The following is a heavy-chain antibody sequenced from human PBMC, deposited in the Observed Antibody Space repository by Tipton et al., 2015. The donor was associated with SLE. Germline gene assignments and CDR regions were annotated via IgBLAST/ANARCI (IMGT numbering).Heavy chain of an antibody. J-gene: IGHJ4*02. CDR1: GFTFSSYA. CDR2: ISGSGGST. V-gene: IGHV3-23*01. D-gene: IGHD6-13*01. CDR3: AKDLCPGIAAAGKVSFDH. Sequence: SLRLSCAASGFTFSSYAMSWVRQAPGKGLEWVSAISGSGGSTYYADSVKGRFTISRDNSKNTLYLQMNSLRAEDTAVYYCAKDLCPGIAAAGKVSFDHWGQGTLVTVSS.